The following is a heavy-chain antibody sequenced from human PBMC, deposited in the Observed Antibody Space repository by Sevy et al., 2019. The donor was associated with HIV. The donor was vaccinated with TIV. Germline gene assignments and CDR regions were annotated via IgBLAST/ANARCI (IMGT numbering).Heavy chain of an antibody. Sequence: GGSLRLSCVASGFTFSSYGMYWVRQAPGKGLEWVAVIWFDGSKKSYTDSGKGRFTISRDNFNNMLYLQMNNLRVEDTAVYYCARAPQYYDGDSYLQYYYGMDVWGQGTTVTVSS. CDR1: GFTFSSYG. CDR2: IWFDGSKK. J-gene: IGHJ6*02. V-gene: IGHV3-33*07. D-gene: IGHD3-22*01. CDR3: ARAPQYYDGDSYLQYYYGMDV.